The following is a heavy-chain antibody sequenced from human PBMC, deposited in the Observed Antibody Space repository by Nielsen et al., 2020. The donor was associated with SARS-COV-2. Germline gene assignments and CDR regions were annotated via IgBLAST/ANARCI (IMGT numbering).Heavy chain of an antibody. Sequence: VRQAPGKGLEWVSAISGSGGSTYYADSVKGRFTISRDNSKNTLYLQMKSLRAEDTAVYYCAKEVRDTATSYYYYYGMDVWGQGTTVTVSS. CDR3: AKEVRDTATSYYYYYGMDV. J-gene: IGHJ6*02. CDR2: ISGSGGST. D-gene: IGHD5-18*01. V-gene: IGHV3-23*01.